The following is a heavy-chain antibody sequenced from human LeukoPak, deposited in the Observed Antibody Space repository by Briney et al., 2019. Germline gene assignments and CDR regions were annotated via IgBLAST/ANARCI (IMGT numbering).Heavy chain of an antibody. Sequence: SETLSLTCAVYGGSFSGYYWSWIRQPPGKGLEWIGEINHSGSTNYNPSLKSRVTISVDTSKNQFSPKLSSVTAADTAVYYCARGIPDDYGDYVIWYFDLWGRGTLVTVSS. CDR1: GGSFSGYY. CDR3: ARGIPDDYGDYVIWYFDL. J-gene: IGHJ2*01. CDR2: INHSGST. D-gene: IGHD4-17*01. V-gene: IGHV4-34*01.